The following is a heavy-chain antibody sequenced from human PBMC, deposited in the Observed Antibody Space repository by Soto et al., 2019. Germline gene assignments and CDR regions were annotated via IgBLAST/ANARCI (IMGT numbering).Heavy chain of an antibody. J-gene: IGHJ6*03. CDR2: IKSKTDGGTT. CDR1: GFTFSNAW. V-gene: IGHV3-15*01. CDR3: TTPHGGSSSWYGRAWYYYYYMDV. D-gene: IGHD6-13*01. Sequence: PGGSLGLSCAASGFTFSNAWMSWVRQAPGKGLEWVGRIKSKTDGGTTDYAAPVKGRFTISRDDSKNTLYLQMNSLKTEDTAVYYCTTPHGGSSSWYGRAWYYYYYMDVWGKGTTVTVSS.